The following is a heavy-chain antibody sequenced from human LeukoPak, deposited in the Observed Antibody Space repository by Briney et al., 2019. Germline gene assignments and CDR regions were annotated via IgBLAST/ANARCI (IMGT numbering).Heavy chain of an antibody. Sequence: GGSRRLSCVASGFTFSDYYMSWIRRVPGKGLEWVSYISSSGSTIYYADSVKGRFTISRDNAKNSLYLQMNSLRAEDTAVYYCAREGHSSGHCGAFDIWGQGTMVTVSS. CDR2: ISSSGSTI. CDR3: AREGHSSGHCGAFDI. CDR1: GFTFSDYY. V-gene: IGHV3-11*04. D-gene: IGHD3-22*01. J-gene: IGHJ3*02.